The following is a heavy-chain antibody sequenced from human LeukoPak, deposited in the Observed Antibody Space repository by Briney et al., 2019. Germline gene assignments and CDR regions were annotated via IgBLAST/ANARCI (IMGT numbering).Heavy chain of an antibody. V-gene: IGHV1-18*01. CDR1: GYTFTSYG. J-gene: IGHJ4*02. CDR3: ARDFGYDYVWGSYRYTASFDY. CDR2: ISAYNGNT. Sequence: ASVKVSCTASGYTFTSYGISWVRQPPGQGLEWMGLISAYNGNTNYAQKPQGRVTMTTDTSTTTAYMELKSLRSDDTAVYYCARDFGYDYVWGSYRYTASFDYWGQGTLVTVSS. D-gene: IGHD3-16*02.